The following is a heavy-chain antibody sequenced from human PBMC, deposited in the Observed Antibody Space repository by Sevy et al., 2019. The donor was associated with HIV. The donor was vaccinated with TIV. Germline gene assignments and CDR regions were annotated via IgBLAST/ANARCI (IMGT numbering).Heavy chain of an antibody. Sequence: GGSLRLSCTSSGFTFGDYAMSWFRQAPGKGLEWVAFIRRNSHEPYGGTTEYAASVKGRFTIPRDDSNSIAYLHMNSLKTEDTAVYYCTRDLATADTPEYYFDYWGQGILVTVSS. J-gene: IGHJ4*02. CDR2: IRRNSHEPYGGTT. V-gene: IGHV3-49*03. CDR3: TRDLATADTPEYYFDY. CDR1: GFTFGDYA. D-gene: IGHD2-15*01.